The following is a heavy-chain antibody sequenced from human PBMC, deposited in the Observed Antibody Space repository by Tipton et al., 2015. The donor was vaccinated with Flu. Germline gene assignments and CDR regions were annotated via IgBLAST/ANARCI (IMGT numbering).Heavy chain of an antibody. Sequence: LRLSCTVSGASITSGGFHWSWIRQPAGKGLEWIGHIYASGGANYNPSLRSRVTISLDTAKNQFSLKLSSVSATDTALYYCARWSSPRFDPWGPGTLVTVSS. CDR2: IYASGGA. D-gene: IGHD3-10*01. J-gene: IGHJ5*02. CDR3: ARWSSPRFDP. CDR1: GASITSGGFH. V-gene: IGHV4-61*09.